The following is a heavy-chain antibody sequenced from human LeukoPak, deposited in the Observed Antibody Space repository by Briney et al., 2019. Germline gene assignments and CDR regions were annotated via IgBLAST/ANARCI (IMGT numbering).Heavy chain of an antibody. V-gene: IGHV4-34*01. CDR3: ATRLPTAY. Sequence: PSETLSLTCAVYGGSFIDYSWSWIRQPPGKGLEWIGEIDHSESTSYNPSLKSRLTISVDTSKKQFSLKLNSVTAADTAVYYCATRLPTAYWGQGTLVTVSS. J-gene: IGHJ4*02. CDR1: GGSFIDYS. D-gene: IGHD5-12*01. CDR2: IDHSEST.